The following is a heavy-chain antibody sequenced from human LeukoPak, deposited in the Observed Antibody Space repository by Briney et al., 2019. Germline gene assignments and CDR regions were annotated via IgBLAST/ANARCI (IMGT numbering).Heavy chain of an antibody. V-gene: IGHV1-69*13. Sequence: SVKVSCKASGGTFSSYAISWVRPAPGQGLEWMGGIIPIFGTANYAQKFQGRVTITADESTSTAYMELSSLRSEDTAVFYCARVALGRRWLQTSYYYGIDVWGQGTTVTVSS. CDR2: IIPIFGTA. J-gene: IGHJ6*02. CDR3: ARVALGRRWLQTSYYYGIDV. D-gene: IGHD5-24*01. CDR1: GGTFSSYA.